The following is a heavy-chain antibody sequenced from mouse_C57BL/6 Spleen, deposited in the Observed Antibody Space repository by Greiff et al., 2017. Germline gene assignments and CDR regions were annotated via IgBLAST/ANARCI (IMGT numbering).Heavy chain of an antibody. CDR1: GYAFSGSW. D-gene: IGHD1-1*01. Sequence: VQLQQSGPELVKPGASVMISCKASGYAFSGSWMNWVQQRPGQGLEWIGRIYPGVGVTNYNGKFKGMATLTAEKSSITAYMPLISRTSVAYAVCICAREDCYGSSYDWYCDVWGTGTTVTVTS. CDR3: AREDCYGSSYDWYCDV. V-gene: IGHV1-82*01. J-gene: IGHJ1*03. CDR2: IYPGVGVT.